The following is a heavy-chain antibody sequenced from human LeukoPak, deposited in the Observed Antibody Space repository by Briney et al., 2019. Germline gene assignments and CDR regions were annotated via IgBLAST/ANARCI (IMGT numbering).Heavy chain of an antibody. CDR1: GFTFSSFE. V-gene: IGHV3-48*03. D-gene: IGHD3-10*02. Sequence: GGSLRLSCAASGFTFSSFEMNWVRQAPGKGLEWVSYISCSGSTVYYADSVKGRFTISRDNAKNSLYLQMNSLRAEDTAVYYCAELGITMIGGVWGKGTTVTISS. CDR2: ISCSGSTV. CDR3: AELGITMIGGV. J-gene: IGHJ6*04.